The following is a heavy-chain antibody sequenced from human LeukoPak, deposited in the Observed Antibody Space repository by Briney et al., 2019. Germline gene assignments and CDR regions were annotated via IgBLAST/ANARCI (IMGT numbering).Heavy chain of an antibody. Sequence: PSETLSLTCSVSGGSVSSDSYFWSWIRQPPGKGLEWIGYIYYSGSTNYNPSLKSRVTISVDTSKNQFSLKLSSVTAADTAVYYCARVRRGYSYGLDYWGQGTLVTVSS. CDR3: ARVRRGYSYGLDY. J-gene: IGHJ4*02. D-gene: IGHD5-18*01. CDR2: IYYSGST. CDR1: GGSVSSDSYF. V-gene: IGHV4-61*01.